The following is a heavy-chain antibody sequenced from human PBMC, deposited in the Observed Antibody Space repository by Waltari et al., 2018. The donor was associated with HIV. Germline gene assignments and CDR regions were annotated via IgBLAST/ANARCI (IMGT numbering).Heavy chain of an antibody. D-gene: IGHD6-13*01. CDR3: ARESSAGTDAFDI. CDR2: ISTSGNTI. Sequence: EVQLVESGGGLVQPGGSLRLSCAASGFTFSSYEMNWARQAPGKGLDWLSYISTSGNTIKYADSVKGRFTISRDNAKNSLVLQMDSLRAEDTAVYYCARESSAGTDAFDIWGQGTMVTVSS. V-gene: IGHV3-48*03. J-gene: IGHJ3*02. CDR1: GFTFSSYE.